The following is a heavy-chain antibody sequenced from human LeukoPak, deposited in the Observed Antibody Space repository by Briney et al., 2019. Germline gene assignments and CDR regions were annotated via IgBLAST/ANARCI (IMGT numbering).Heavy chain of an antibody. CDR1: GFTLSSYA. CDR3: ARGQGATVPQVGKNWFDP. CDR2: ISYDVSNK. D-gene: IGHD1-26*01. J-gene: IGHJ5*02. Sequence: PGGSLRLSCAASGFTLSSYAMHWVRQAPGKGLEWVAVISYDVSNKYYADSVKGRFTISRDNSKNTLYLQMNSLRAEDTAVYYCARGQGATVPQVGKNWFDPWGQGTRVTVSS. V-gene: IGHV3-30*04.